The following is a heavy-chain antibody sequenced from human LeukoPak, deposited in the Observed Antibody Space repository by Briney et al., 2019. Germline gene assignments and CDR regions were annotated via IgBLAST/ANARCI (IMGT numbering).Heavy chain of an antibody. J-gene: IGHJ4*02. CDR1: GVTFSSYA. Sequence: PGGSLRLSCAASGVTFSSYAMSWVRQAPGKGLEWVSAISGSGGSTYYADSVKGRFTISRDNSKNTLNLQMNSLRAEDTAVYYCAKDYPGGYDSLSYFDYWGQGTLVTVSS. CDR3: AKDYPGGYDSLSYFDY. V-gene: IGHV3-23*01. D-gene: IGHD5-12*01. CDR2: ISGSGGST.